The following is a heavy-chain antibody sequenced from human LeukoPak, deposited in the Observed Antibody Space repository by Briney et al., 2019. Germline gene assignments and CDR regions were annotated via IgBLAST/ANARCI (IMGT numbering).Heavy chain of an antibody. D-gene: IGHD1-26*01. J-gene: IGHJ4*02. CDR1: GFTVSNNR. V-gene: IGHV3-23*01. Sequence: GGSLRLSCAASGFTVSNNRLSWVRQAPGKGLEWVSTISGGGGSTYYADSVKGRFTISRDNSKNTLYLQVNSLRAEDTAVYYCAKGGKWDVTPFDYWGQGTLVTVSS. CDR2: ISGGGGST. CDR3: AKGGKWDVTPFDY.